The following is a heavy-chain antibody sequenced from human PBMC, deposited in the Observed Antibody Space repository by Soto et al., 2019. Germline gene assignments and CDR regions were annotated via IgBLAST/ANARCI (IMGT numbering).Heavy chain of an antibody. CDR1: GFTFSSYS. CDR2: ISSSSSSI. CDR3: ARGDDYGDYFDY. Sequence: ESGGGLAQPGGSLRLSCAVSGFTFSSYSMNWVRQAPGKGLEWVSYISSSSSSIYYADSVKGRFTISRDNAKNSLYLQMNSLRDEDTAVYYCARGDDYGDYFDYWGQGTLVTVSS. J-gene: IGHJ4*02. V-gene: IGHV3-48*02. D-gene: IGHD4-17*01.